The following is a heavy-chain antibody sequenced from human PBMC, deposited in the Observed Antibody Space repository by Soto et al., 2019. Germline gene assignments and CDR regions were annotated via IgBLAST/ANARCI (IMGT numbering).Heavy chain of an antibody. Sequence: ASVKVSCKASGYTFTGYYMHWVRQAPGQGLEWMGWINPNSGGTNYAQKFQGWVTMTRDTSISTAYMELSRLRSDDTAVYYCARDRAAGTGDYYGMDVWGQGTTVPVSS. D-gene: IGHD6-13*01. CDR3: ARDRAAGTGDYYGMDV. V-gene: IGHV1-2*04. J-gene: IGHJ6*02. CDR1: GYTFTGYY. CDR2: INPNSGGT.